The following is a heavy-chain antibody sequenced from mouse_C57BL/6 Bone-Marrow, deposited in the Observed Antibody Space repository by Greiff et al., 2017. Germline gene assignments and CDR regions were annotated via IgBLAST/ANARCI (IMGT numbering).Heavy chain of an antibody. J-gene: IGHJ1*03. V-gene: IGHV1-61*01. CDR3: ARGGRRYFDV. D-gene: IGHD1-1*01. Sequence: VQLQQPGAELVRPGSSVKLSCKASGYTFTSYWMDWVKQRPGQGLEWIGNIYPSDSETHYNQKFKDKATLTVDKSSSTAYMQLSSPTSEDSAVYYCARGGRRYFDVWGTGTTVTVSS. CDR1: GYTFTSYW. CDR2: IYPSDSET.